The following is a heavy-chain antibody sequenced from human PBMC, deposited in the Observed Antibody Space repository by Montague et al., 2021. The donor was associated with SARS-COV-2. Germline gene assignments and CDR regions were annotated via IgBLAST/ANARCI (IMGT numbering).Heavy chain of an antibody. CDR2: IKQDGCEK. CDR3: SRCGAFRYYYFDY. Sequence: SLRLSCAASGFTFSSYWMSWVRQAPGKGLEWVANIKQDGCEKYYVDSVKGRFTISRDNAKNSLYLQLNSLRAEDTAVYYFSRCGAFRYYYFDYWGQGTPVTVSS. J-gene: IGHJ4*01. D-gene: IGHD2/OR15-2a*01. V-gene: IGHV3-7*01. CDR1: GFTFSSYW.